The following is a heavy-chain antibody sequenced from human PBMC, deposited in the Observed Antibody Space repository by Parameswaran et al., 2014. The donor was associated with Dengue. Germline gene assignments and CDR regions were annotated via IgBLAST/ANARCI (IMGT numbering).Heavy chain of an antibody. CDR2: IVVGNGNT. D-gene: IGHD3-3*01. J-gene: IGHJ6*02. V-gene: IGHV1-58*01. Sequence: WVRQAPGQRLEWIGWIVVGNGNTKHAQRFQERVTITRDMSTRTVYMELSSLRSEDTAVYYCAANTYYDFWSGYYIPYGMDVWGQGTTVTVSS. CDR3: AANTYYDFWSGYYIPYGMDV.